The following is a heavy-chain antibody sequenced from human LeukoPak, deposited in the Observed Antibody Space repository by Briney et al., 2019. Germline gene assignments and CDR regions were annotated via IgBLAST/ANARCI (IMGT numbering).Heavy chain of an antibody. V-gene: IGHV3-48*01. J-gene: IGHJ5*02. CDR3: ARVRRYFDTSGYQVFWFDP. D-gene: IGHD3-22*01. Sequence: PGGSLRLSCAASGFSFSAYSFNWIRQTPGKGLEWLSYISTSSNTIYYADTVKGRFTISRDNAKNSLFLQMNSLRAEDTAVYYCARVRRYFDTSGYQVFWFDPWGQGTLVTVSS. CDR1: GFSFSAYS. CDR2: ISTSSNTI.